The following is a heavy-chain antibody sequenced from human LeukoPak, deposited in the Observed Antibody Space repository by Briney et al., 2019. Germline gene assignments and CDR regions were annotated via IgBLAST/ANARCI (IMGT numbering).Heavy chain of an antibody. J-gene: IGHJ6*02. D-gene: IGHD2-15*01. V-gene: IGHV3-30*03. CDR2: ISYDGSNK. Sequence: PGGSLRLSCAASGFTFSSYGIHWVRQAPGKGLEWVAVISYDGSNKYYADSVKGRFTISRDNSKNTLYLQMNSLRAEDTAVYCCARGGRTGYCSGGSCYYYYGMDVWGQGTTVTVSS. CDR1: GFTFSSYG. CDR3: ARGGRTGYCSGGSCYYYYGMDV.